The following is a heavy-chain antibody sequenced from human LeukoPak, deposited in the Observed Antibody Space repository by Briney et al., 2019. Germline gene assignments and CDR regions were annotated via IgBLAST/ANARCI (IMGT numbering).Heavy chain of an antibody. D-gene: IGHD3-3*01. J-gene: IGHJ4*02. V-gene: IGHV3-21*01. CDR3: ARLREIPVFGVVTKSTSYFDY. Sequence: GGSLRLSCAASGFTFSSYGMSWVRQAPRKGLEWVSSISIGSTDIYYADSAKVRFTISRDNAKNSLYLQMNSLRAEDTAVYYCARLREIPVFGVVTKSTSYFDYWGQGTLVTVSS. CDR1: GFTFSSYG. CDR2: ISIGSTDI.